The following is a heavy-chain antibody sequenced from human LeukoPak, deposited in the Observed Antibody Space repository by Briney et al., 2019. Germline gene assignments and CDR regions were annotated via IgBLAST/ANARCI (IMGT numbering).Heavy chain of an antibody. J-gene: IGHJ3*02. CDR1: GGSISSTSYY. Sequence: SETLSLTCIVSGGSISSTSYYWGWIRQSPGKGLEWIGSFYYSGSIFDNRSLRSRVTISIDMSKNQFLLKLTSVTAADTAVYYCARVGLGFYSSGWYSGAFDIWGQGTMVTVSS. D-gene: IGHD6-19*01. V-gene: IGHV4-39*07. CDR3: ARVGLGFYSSGWYSGAFDI. CDR2: FYYSGSI.